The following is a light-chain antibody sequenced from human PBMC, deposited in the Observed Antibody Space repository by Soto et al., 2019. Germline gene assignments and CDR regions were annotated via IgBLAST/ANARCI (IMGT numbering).Light chain of an antibody. CDR2: RNS. Sequence: QSVLTQPPSVSGAPGQRVTISCTGSSSNIGACYDVHWYQQLPGTAPKLLIYRNSNRPSGVPDRFSGSKSGTSASLAITGHQAEDEADYYCQSYDSSLSAVVFGGGTKLTVL. CDR1: SSNIGACYD. J-gene: IGLJ3*02. CDR3: QSYDSSLSAVV. V-gene: IGLV1-40*01.